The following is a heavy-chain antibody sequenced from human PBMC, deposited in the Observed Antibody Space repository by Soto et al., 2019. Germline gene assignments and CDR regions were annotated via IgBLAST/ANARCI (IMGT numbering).Heavy chain of an antibody. CDR3: ARDSSGDYGWFDP. Sequence: SETLSLTCTVSGGSISSYYWSWIRQPPGKGLEWIGYIYYSGSTNYNPSLKSRVTISVDTSKNQFSLKLSSVTAADTAVYYCARDSSGDYGWFDPWGQGTLVTVSS. CDR1: GGSISSYY. D-gene: IGHD4-17*01. J-gene: IGHJ5*02. V-gene: IGHV4-59*01. CDR2: IYYSGST.